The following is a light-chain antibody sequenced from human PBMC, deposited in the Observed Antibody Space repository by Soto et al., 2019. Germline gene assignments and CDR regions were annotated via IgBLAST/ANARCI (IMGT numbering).Light chain of an antibody. J-gene: IGKJ3*01. CDR1: QSISSW. V-gene: IGKV1-5*01. CDR3: QQYNSYPFT. Sequence: DIPMTQSPSTLSASVGDRVTITCRSSQSISSWLAWYQQKPGKAPKLLIYDASSFESGVPSRFSGSGSGTEFTLTISSLQPDDFATYYCQQYNSYPFTFGPGTKVDIK. CDR2: DAS.